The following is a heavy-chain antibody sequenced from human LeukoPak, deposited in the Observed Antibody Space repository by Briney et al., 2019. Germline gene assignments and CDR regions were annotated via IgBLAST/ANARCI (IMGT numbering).Heavy chain of an antibody. CDR3: AKFRVGYNYGIHFDY. D-gene: IGHD5-18*01. CDR1: GFTFSTYA. Sequence: GGSLRLSCAASGFTFSTYAMTWVRQAPGRGLEWVSAITASGHSTYSADSVKGRFTISRDNSKNTLFLQMNSLRADDTAIYYCAKFRVGYNYGIHFDYWGQGTLVTISS. V-gene: IGHV3-23*01. J-gene: IGHJ4*02. CDR2: ITASGHST.